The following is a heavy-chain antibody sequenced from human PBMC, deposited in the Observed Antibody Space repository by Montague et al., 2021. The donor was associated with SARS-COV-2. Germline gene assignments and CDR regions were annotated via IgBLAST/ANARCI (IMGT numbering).Heavy chain of an antibody. J-gene: IGHJ4*02. CDR3: ARDQLYGDLGY. D-gene: IGHD4-17*01. V-gene: IGHV3-74*03. Sequence: SLRLSCAASGFTFSSYWMSWVRQAPGKGLVWVSRINSDGSSTKYADSVKGRFTTSRDNAKNTLYLQMNSLRAEDTAVYYCARDQLYGDLGYWGQGTLVTVSS. CDR2: INSDGSST. CDR1: GFTFSSYW.